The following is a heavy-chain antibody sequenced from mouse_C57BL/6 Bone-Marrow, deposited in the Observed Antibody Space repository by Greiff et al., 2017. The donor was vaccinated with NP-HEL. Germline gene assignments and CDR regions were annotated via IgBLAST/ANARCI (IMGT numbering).Heavy chain of an antibody. CDR2: ISSGSSTI. Sequence: EVQVVESGGGLVKPGGSLKLSCAASGFTFSDYGMHWVRQAPEQGLEWVAYISSGSSTIYYADTVKGRFTISRDNAKNTLFLQLTSLRSEDTAMYYCARRYRGLYYYAMDYWGRGTSVTVSA. D-gene: IGHD2-12*01. J-gene: IGHJ4*01. CDR1: GFTFSDYG. CDR3: ARRYRGLYYYAMDY. V-gene: IGHV5-17*01.